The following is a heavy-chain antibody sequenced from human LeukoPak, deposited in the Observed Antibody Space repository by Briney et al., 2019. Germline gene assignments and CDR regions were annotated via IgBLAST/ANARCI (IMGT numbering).Heavy chain of an antibody. CDR3: ARHSAGTTYDC. D-gene: IGHD1-7*01. CDR1: GGSISSYY. CDR2: SHYSGST. V-gene: IGHV4-59*08. J-gene: IGHJ4*02. Sequence: SETLSLTCTVSGGSISSYYWSWIRQPPGKGLEWIGYSHYSGSTSYSPSLKSRVTMSVDTSKNQFSLKLRSVIAADTAVYYCARHSAGTTYDCWGQGTLVTVSS.